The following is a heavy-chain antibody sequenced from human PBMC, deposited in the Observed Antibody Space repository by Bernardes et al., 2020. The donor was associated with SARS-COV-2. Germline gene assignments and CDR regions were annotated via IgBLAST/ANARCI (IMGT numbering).Heavy chain of an antibody. CDR1: GGSLSGYY. CDR2: INYSGTT. J-gene: IGHJ2*01. Sequence: ETLSLTCAVSGGSLSGYYCNWIRQPPGKGLEWIGEINYSGTTNYNPSLKGRVTISVDTSKNQFSLKLNSVTDADTAVYYCARAVWGIWHFDLWGRGNLVTVSS. V-gene: IGHV4-34*01. D-gene: IGHD3-16*01. CDR3: ARAVWGIWHFDL.